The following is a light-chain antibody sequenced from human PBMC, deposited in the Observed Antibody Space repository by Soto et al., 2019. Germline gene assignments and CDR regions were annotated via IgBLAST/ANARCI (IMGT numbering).Light chain of an antibody. CDR1: QSVSRN. Sequence: EVVLTQSPATLSVSPGDRATLSCRASQSVSRNLACYQQKHGQAPRLLIYGASTRATGVPARFSGSGPATEFTLSIGIFRLEDVEVYYYHSKGDWPPEPFGQGTSWKS. CDR3: HSKGDWPPEP. V-gene: IGKV3-15*01. J-gene: IGKJ2*01. CDR2: GAS.